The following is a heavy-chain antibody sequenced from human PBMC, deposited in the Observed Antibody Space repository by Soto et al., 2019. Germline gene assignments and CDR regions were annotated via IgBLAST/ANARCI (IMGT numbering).Heavy chain of an antibody. D-gene: IGHD3-10*01. J-gene: IGHJ4*02. CDR2: ISYDGSNK. CDR1: GFTFSSYG. V-gene: IGHV3-30*18. CDR3: AKNERKGYYDSGSYPVDY. Sequence: PGGSLRLSCAASGFTFSSYGMHWVRQAPGKGLEWVAVISYDGSNKYYADSVKGRFTISRDNSKNTLYLQMNSLRAEDTAVYYCAKNERKGYYDSGSYPVDYWGQGTLVTVSS.